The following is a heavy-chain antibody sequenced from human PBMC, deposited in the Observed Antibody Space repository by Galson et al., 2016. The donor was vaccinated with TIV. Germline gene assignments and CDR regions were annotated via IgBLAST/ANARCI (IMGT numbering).Heavy chain of an antibody. CDR1: GYTFTDYG. CDR2: IRAYNGET. V-gene: IGHV1-18*01. Sequence: SVKVSCKASGYTFTDYGFSWVRQAPGQGLEWMAWIRAYNGETEYAQKFQGRVTLTTDASTSTAYMEVTSLRSDDTAIYYCARRGYGDWYYFDYWGQGILVTVSS. D-gene: IGHD4-17*01. J-gene: IGHJ4*02. CDR3: ARRGYGDWYYFDY.